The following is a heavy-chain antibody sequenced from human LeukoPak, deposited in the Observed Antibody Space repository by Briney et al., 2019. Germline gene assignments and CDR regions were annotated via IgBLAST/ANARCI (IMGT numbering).Heavy chain of an antibody. Sequence: ASVKVSCKASGYTFTGYYMHWVRQAPGQGLEWMGWINHNSGGTNYAQKFQGRVTMTRDTSISTAYMEMSRLRSDDTAVYYCAVWGHYWGFDYWGQGTLVTVSS. CDR1: GYTFTGYY. CDR3: AVWGHYWGFDY. V-gene: IGHV1-2*02. CDR2: INHNSGGT. J-gene: IGHJ4*02. D-gene: IGHD3-16*01.